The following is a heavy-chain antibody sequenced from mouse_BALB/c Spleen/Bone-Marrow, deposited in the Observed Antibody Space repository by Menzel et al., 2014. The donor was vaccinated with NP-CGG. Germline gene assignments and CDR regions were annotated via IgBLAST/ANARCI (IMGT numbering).Heavy chain of an antibody. Sequence: VQLPQSGAELVKPGLSVTLSCTASGYTFTSYWMHWVKQRPGPGLEWIGEINPSNGRNNYNEKFKSKATLTVDKSSSTAYMQLSSLTSEDSAVYYCARRTTTVGATDYWGQCTTLTVSS. CDR3: ARRTTTVGATDY. D-gene: IGHD1-1*01. CDR1: GYTFTSYW. V-gene: IGHV1S81*02. J-gene: IGHJ2*01. CDR2: INPSNGRN.